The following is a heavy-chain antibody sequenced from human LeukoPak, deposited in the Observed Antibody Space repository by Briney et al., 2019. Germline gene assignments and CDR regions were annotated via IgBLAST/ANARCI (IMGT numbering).Heavy chain of an antibody. Sequence: ASVKVSCKASGYTFTGYYMHWVRQDPGQGLEWMGWINPNSGGTNYAQKFQGRVTMTRDTSTSTAYMEMSRLRSDDTAVYYCARDLYGSSSWPNFDYWGQGTLVTVSS. CDR2: INPNSGGT. CDR1: GYTFTGYY. J-gene: IGHJ4*02. D-gene: IGHD6-13*01. V-gene: IGHV1-2*02. CDR3: ARDLYGSSSWPNFDY.